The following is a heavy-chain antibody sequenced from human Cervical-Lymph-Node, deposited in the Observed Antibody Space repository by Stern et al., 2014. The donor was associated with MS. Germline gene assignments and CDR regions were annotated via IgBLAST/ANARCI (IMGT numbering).Heavy chain of an antibody. CDR1: GFSFSPSA. V-gene: IGHV3-33*01. CDR3: ASAYSSSHYYFDY. CDR2: IWYDGSNP. J-gene: IGHJ4*02. Sequence: VQLVESGGGVVQPGRSLRLSCAASGFSFSPSAMHWVRQAPGKGLEWVALIWYDGSNPYYADSVTGRFTISRDNFKNTLYLQMNSLRAEDTAVYYCASAYSSSHYYFDYWGQGTLVTVSS. D-gene: IGHD6-13*01.